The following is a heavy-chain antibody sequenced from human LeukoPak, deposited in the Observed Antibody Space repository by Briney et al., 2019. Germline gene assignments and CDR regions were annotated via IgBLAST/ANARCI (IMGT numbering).Heavy chain of an antibody. CDR3: ARLPIRSSGWYGQWAFDL. Sequence: PSETLSLTCTVSGGSISPYYWSWIRQPPGKGLEWIANIYYSGSSSYSPSLKNRVTISIDTSKNQVSLKLSSVTAADTAAYYCARLPIRSSGWYGQWAFDLWGQGTMVTISS. CDR2: IYYSGSS. V-gene: IGHV4-59*08. D-gene: IGHD6-19*01. CDR1: GGSISPYY. J-gene: IGHJ3*01.